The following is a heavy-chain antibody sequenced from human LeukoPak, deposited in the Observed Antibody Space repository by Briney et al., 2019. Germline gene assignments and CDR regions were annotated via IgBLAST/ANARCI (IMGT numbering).Heavy chain of an antibody. Sequence: ASVKVSCKASGYTFTGYYMHWVRQAPGQGLEWMGWINPNSGGTNYAQKFQGRVTMTRDTSISTAYMELRSLRSDDTAVYYCARAGITMVRGENDYWGQGTLVTVSS. CDR3: ARAGITMVRGENDY. CDR1: GYTFTGYY. J-gene: IGHJ4*02. CDR2: INPNSGGT. D-gene: IGHD3-10*01. V-gene: IGHV1-2*02.